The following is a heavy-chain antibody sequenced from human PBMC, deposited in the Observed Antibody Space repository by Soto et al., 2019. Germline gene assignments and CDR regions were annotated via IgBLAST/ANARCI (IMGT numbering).Heavy chain of an antibody. D-gene: IGHD6-19*01. CDR1: SGSISSSNW. V-gene: IGHV4-4*02. J-gene: IGHJ4*02. CDR2: IYHSGST. Sequence: QVQLQESGPGLVKPSGTLSLTCAVSSGSISSSNWWSWVRQPPGKGREWIGEIYHSGSTNYNPSRKSRVTISVDKSKNQFSLKLSSVTAADTAVYYCASLIAVAGKGGDYFDYWGQGTLVTVSS. CDR3: ASLIAVAGKGGDYFDY.